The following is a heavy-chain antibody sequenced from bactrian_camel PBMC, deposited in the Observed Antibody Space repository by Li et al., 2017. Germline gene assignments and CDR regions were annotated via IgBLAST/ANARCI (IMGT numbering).Heavy chain of an antibody. J-gene: IGHJ4*01. D-gene: IGHD2*01. Sequence: HVQLVESGGGSVQAGGSLTLTCTASGITFREPDMGWYRQAAGKECELVSTIVYGGKPYYSDSVKGRFTASLDSASNTASLQMNNLRPEDTALYYCGAGWKGGSCDYRYKGQGTQVTVS. CDR1: GITFREPD. V-gene: IGHV3S55*01. CDR2: IVYGGKP.